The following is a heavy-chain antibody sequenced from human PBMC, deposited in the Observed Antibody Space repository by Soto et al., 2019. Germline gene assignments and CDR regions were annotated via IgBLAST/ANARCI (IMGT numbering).Heavy chain of an antibody. J-gene: IGHJ6*02. V-gene: IGHV4-34*01. CDR3: ARGYCSSTSCYYFRPYYYGMDV. CDR2: INHSGRT. CDR1: GGSFSGYY. Sequence: SETLSLTCAVYGGSFSGYYWSWIRQPPGKGLEWIGEINHSGRTNYNPSLKSRVTISVDTSKNQFSLKLSSVTAADTAVYYCARGYCSSTSCYYFRPYYYGMDVWGQGTTVTVSS. D-gene: IGHD2-2*01.